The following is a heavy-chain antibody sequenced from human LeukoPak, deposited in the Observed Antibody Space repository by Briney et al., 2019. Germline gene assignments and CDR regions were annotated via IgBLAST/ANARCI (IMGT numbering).Heavy chain of an antibody. CDR3: QSGFGAFDI. D-gene: IGHD3-3*01. Sequence: GGSPRLSCAASGFTFSSYGMHWVRQAPGKGLEWVAVIWYDGSNKYYADSVKGRFTISRDNSKNTLYLQMNSLRAEDTAVCYCQSGFGAFDIRGQGTMVTVSS. CDR2: IWYDGSNK. CDR1: GFTFSSYG. V-gene: IGHV3-33*01. J-gene: IGHJ3*02.